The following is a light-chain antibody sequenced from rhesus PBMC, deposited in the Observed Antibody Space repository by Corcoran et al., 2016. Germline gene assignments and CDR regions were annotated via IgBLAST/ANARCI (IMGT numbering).Light chain of an antibody. CDR3: QQSSNLYS. J-gene: IGKJ2*01. Sequence: ETVVTQSPATLSLSPGERATLSCRASQSVGSYLAWYQQKPGQAPRLLIYGASSRATGIPDRFSGSGSGTDFTLTISSLEPEDVGVYYRQQSSNLYSFGQGTKVEIK. CDR2: GAS. CDR1: QSVGSY. V-gene: IGKV3-24*04.